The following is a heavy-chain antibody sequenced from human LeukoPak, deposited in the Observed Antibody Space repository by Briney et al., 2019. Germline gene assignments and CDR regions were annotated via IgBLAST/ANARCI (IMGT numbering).Heavy chain of an antibody. CDR3: AKRIGAAAGRYFDY. CDR2: ISGSGSST. D-gene: IGHD6-13*01. V-gene: IGHV3-23*01. J-gene: IGHJ4*02. Sequence: PGGSLRLSCAASGFTFSSDAMSWVRQAPGKGLEWVSAISGSGSSTFYADSVKGPFTISRDNSKITLYLQRNSLRAEDTAVYYCAKRIGAAAGRYFDYWGQGTLVTVSS. CDR1: GFTFSSDA.